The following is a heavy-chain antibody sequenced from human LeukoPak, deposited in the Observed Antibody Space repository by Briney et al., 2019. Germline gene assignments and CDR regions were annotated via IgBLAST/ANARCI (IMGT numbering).Heavy chain of an antibody. V-gene: IGHV4-39*01. CDR2: IYYSGST. Sequence: SETLSLTCTVSGGSLSSSSYYWGWIRQPPGKGLEWIGSIYYSGSTYYNPSLKSRVTISVDTSKNQFSLNLGSLTAADTAVYYCASPTTMTTAIEYWGQGTLVTVSS. CDR3: ASPTTMTTAIEY. J-gene: IGHJ4*02. D-gene: IGHD4-17*01. CDR1: GGSLSSSSYY.